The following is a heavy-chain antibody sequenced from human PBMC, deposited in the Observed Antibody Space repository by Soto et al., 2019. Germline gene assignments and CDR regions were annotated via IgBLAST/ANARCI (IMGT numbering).Heavy chain of an antibody. CDR3: ALGYSSSFDAFDI. CDR1: GGSISSYY. V-gene: IGHV4-59*01. J-gene: IGHJ3*02. CDR2: IYYSGST. Sequence: SETLSLTCTVSGGSISSYYWSWIRQPPGKGLEWIGYIYYSGSTNYNPSLKSRVTISVDTSKNQFSLKLSSVTAADTAVYYCALGYSSSFDAFDIWGQGTMVTVSS. D-gene: IGHD6-13*01.